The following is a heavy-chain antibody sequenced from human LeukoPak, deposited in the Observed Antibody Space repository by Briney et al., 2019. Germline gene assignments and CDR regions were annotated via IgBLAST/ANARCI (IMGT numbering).Heavy chain of an antibody. CDR1: GYTFTSYG. CDR2: ISAYNGNT. V-gene: IGHV1-18*04. D-gene: IGHD6-19*01. Sequence: ASVKVSCKASGYTFTSYGISWVQQAPGQGLEWMGWISAYNGNTNYAQKLQGRVTMTTDTSTSTAYMELRSLRSDDTAVYYCASLYSSGWYLDYWGQGTLVTVSS. CDR3: ASLYSSGWYLDY. J-gene: IGHJ4*02.